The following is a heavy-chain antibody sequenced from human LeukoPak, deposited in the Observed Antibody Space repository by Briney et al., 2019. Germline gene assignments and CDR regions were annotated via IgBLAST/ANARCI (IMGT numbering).Heavy chain of an antibody. CDR1: GGSISSYY. V-gene: IGHV4-34*01. J-gene: IGHJ5*02. D-gene: IGHD3-3*01. CDR2: INHSGST. CDR3: ARGEFLEWLFWDWFDP. Sequence: PSETLSLTCTVSGGSISSYYWSWIRQPPGKGLEWIREINHSGSTNYNPSLKSRATISVDTSKNQFSLKLSSVTAADTAVYYCARGEFLEWLFWDWFDPWGQGTLVTVSS.